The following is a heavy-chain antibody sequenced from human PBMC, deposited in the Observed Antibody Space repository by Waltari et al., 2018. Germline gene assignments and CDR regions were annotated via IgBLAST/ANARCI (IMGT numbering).Heavy chain of an antibody. CDR2: IRDSGYST. CDR3: AKGFLGVGGFDY. J-gene: IGHJ4*02. V-gene: IGHV3-23*01. D-gene: IGHD3-16*01. Sequence: EVQVLQSGGGLVQPGGSLRLSCAASGFTFSSYAMSWVRQAPGKGLEWVAGIRDSGYSTYYTASVKGRLTISRDNSKNTLYLQMDRLRAEDTALYYCAKGFLGVGGFDYWGQGTLVTVSS. CDR1: GFTFSSYA.